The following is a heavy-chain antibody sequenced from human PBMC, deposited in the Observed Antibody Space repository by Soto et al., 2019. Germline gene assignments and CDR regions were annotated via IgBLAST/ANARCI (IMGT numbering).Heavy chain of an antibody. D-gene: IGHD3-3*01. Sequence: PGGSLRLSCAASGFTFSSYGMHWVRQAPGKGLEWVAVISYDGSNKYYADSVKGRFTISRDNSKNTLYLQMNSLRAEDTAVYYCAKDTGGRFWSGYYYPYYYYGMDVWGQGTTVTVSS. CDR1: GFTFSSYG. V-gene: IGHV3-30*18. J-gene: IGHJ6*02. CDR2: ISYDGSNK. CDR3: AKDTGGRFWSGYYYPYYYYGMDV.